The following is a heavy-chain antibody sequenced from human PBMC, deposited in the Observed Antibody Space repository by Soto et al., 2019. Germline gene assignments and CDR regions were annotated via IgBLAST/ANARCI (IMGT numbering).Heavy chain of an antibody. Sequence: GGSLRLSCAASGFTFSSYAMSWVRQAPGKELEWVSAISGSGGSTYYADSVKGRFTISRDNSKNTLYLQMNSLRAEDTAVYYCAKSGFTIFGVVPPYYYYGMDVWGQGTTVTVSS. D-gene: IGHD3-3*01. CDR2: ISGSGGST. CDR3: AKSGFTIFGVVPPYYYYGMDV. J-gene: IGHJ6*02. V-gene: IGHV3-23*01. CDR1: GFTFSSYA.